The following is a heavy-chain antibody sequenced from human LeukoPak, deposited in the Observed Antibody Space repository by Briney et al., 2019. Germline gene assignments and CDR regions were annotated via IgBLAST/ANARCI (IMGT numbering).Heavy chain of an antibody. J-gene: IGHJ6*03. V-gene: IGHV3-74*01. Sequence: PGGSLGLSCAASGFTLRNYWMHWVRQTPGKGLLWVSRINGDGTSATYAGSVKGRFTISRDNAKNTLYLQMNSLRAEDTAVYYCARVAYCGGDCYSLDYYYMDVWGKGTTVTVSS. CDR3: ARVAYCGGDCYSLDYYYMDV. D-gene: IGHD2-21*02. CDR1: GFTLRNYW. CDR2: INGDGTSA.